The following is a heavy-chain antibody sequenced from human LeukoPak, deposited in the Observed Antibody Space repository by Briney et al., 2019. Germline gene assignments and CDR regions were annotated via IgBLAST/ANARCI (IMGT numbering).Heavy chain of an antibody. CDR1: GSTLSNYA. V-gene: IGHV3-48*02. CDR2: ISSSSSTI. J-gene: IGHJ4*02. D-gene: IGHD3-16*01. CDR3: ARQTRGIDY. Sequence: GGSLRLSCAASGSTLSNYAISWVRQAPGKGLEWISYISSSSSTIYYADSVKGRFTLSRDNAKNSLYLQMSSLRDEDTAMYYCARQTRGIDYWGQGTLVTVSS.